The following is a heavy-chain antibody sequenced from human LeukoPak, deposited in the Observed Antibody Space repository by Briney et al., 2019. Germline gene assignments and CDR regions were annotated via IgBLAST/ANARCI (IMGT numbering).Heavy chain of an antibody. V-gene: IGHV4-39*01. CDR3: ARRCSSTSCYTGTDY. J-gene: IGHJ4*02. CDR2: IYYSGST. D-gene: IGHD2-2*02. Sequence: SETLSLTCTVSGGSISSSSYYWGWIRQPPGKGLEWIGSIYYSGSTYYNPSLKSRVTISVDTSKNQFSLKLSSVTAADTAVYYCARRCSSTSCYTGTDYWXQGTLVTVSS. CDR1: GGSISSSSYY.